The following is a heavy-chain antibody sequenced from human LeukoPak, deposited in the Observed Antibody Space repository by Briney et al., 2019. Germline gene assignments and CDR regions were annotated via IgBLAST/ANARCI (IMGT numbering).Heavy chain of an antibody. CDR1: GFTFSSYA. CDR2: ISYDGSNK. D-gene: IGHD6-19*01. V-gene: IGHV3-30*04. CDR3: ARVVAVATPWFDP. Sequence: GGSLRLSCAASGFTFSSYAMHWVRQAPGKGLEWVAVISYDGSNKYYADSVKGRFTISRDNSKNTLYLQMNTLRAEDTAVYYCARVVAVATPWFDPWGQGTLVTVSS. J-gene: IGHJ5*02.